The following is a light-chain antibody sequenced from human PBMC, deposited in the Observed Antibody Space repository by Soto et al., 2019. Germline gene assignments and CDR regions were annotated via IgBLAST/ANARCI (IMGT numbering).Light chain of an antibody. J-gene: IGKJ1*01. CDR1: QSVSSN. Sequence: EIVMTQSPATLSVSPGERATLSCRASQSVSSNLAWYQQKPGQAPRLLIYGASTRATGIPARFSGSGSRTEFTLTINSLQSEDFVVYFCQQYNDWPTSGQGTKVDIK. CDR3: QQYNDWPT. CDR2: GAS. V-gene: IGKV3-15*01.